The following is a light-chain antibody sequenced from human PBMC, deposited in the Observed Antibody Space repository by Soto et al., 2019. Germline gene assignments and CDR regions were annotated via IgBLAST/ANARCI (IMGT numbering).Light chain of an antibody. Sequence: QSALTQPASVSGSPGQSINISCTGSSSDIGGYNYVSWYQHHPGKAPKLMIFEVSNRPSGVSNRFSGSKSGNTASLTISGLQAEDEADYYCSSFTTTNTLEIFGGGTKLTVL. V-gene: IGLV2-14*01. J-gene: IGLJ2*01. CDR3: SSFTTTNTLEI. CDR2: EVS. CDR1: SSDIGGYNY.